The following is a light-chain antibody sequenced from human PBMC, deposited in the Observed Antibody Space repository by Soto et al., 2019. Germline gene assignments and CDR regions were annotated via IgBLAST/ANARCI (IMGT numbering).Light chain of an antibody. J-gene: IGLJ2*01. CDR3: SSYAGSNTFVV. Sequence: QSALTQPPSASGSPGQSLTISCTGTSSDVGGYNYVSWYQHHPGKAPKLMIYEVSKRPSGVPDRFSGSKSGNTASLTVSGLQAEDEADYYCSSYAGSNTFVVFGGGTKLTVL. V-gene: IGLV2-8*01. CDR2: EVS. CDR1: SSDVGGYNY.